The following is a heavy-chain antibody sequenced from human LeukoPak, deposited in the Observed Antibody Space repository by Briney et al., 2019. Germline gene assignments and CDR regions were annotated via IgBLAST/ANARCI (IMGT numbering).Heavy chain of an antibody. CDR2: IYYSGST. CDR3: ARDNGGGIYYDSSGFDY. D-gene: IGHD3-22*01. V-gene: IGHV4-59*01. CDR1: GGSISSYY. J-gene: IGHJ4*02. Sequence: SETLSLTCTVSGGSISSYYWSWIRQPPGKGLEWIGYIYYSGSTNYNPSLKSRVTISVDTSKNQFSLKLSSVTAADTAAYYCARDNGGGIYYDSSGFDYWGQGTLVTVSS.